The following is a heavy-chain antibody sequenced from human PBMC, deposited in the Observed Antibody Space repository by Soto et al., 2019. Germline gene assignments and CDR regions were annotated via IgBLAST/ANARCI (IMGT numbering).Heavy chain of an antibody. V-gene: IGHV3-23*01. Sequence: EVQLLESGGGLVQPGGSLRLSCAASGFTFSSYAMSWVRQAPGKGLEWVSAISGSGGSTYYADSVKGRFTISRDNSKNTLYRQMNSLRAEDTAVYYCAKPDYYDSSGYYSPYYYGMDVWGQGTTVTVSS. CDR1: GFTFSSYA. J-gene: IGHJ6*02. D-gene: IGHD3-22*01. CDR3: AKPDYYDSSGYYSPYYYGMDV. CDR2: ISGSGGST.